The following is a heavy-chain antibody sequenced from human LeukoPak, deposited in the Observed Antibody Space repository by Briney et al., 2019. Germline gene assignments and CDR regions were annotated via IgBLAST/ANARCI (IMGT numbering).Heavy chain of an antibody. CDR2: ISGSAYTT. CDR3: AKSQLGYCSGGSCFDAFDL. V-gene: IGHV3-23*01. CDR1: GFTFSSYA. D-gene: IGHD2-15*01. J-gene: IGHJ3*01. Sequence: GGSLRLSCAASGFTFSSYAISWARQAPGEWLGWVSAISGSAYTTYYADSGKGRFTISRENSKNTLYLQMNSLRADDTAVYYCAKSQLGYCSGGSCFDAFDLWGQGTMVTVSS.